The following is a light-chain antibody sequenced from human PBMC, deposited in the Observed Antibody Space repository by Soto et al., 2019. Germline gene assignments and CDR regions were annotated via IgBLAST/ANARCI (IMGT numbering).Light chain of an antibody. CDR3: QQYGSSTYT. CDR1: QSVSFNY. Sequence: EIVLTQSPGTLSLSPGERATLSCGASQSVSFNYLAWYQQKVGLAPRLLIYDASRSATGTPDRFSGSGSGTDFTLTISRLEPEDCAVYVCQQYGSSTYTFGQGTNLEIK. V-gene: IGKV3D-20*01. J-gene: IGKJ2*01. CDR2: DAS.